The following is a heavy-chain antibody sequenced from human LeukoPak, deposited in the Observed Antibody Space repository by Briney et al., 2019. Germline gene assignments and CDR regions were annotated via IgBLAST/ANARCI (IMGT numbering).Heavy chain of an antibody. CDR3: ARELGSYEGGYYGMDV. CDR1: GFTFSTRW. J-gene: IGHJ6*02. D-gene: IGHD1-26*01. Sequence: GGSLRLSCAASGFTFSTRWMSWVRQAPGKGLEWVANINEDGNEKNYVESLKGRFTISRDNAKNSLYLQMNSLRAEDTALYYCARELGSYEGGYYGMDVWGQGTTVTVSS. CDR2: INEDGNEK. V-gene: IGHV3-7*01.